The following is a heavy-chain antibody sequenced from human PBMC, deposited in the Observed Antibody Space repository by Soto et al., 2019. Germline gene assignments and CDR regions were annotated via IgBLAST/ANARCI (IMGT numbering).Heavy chain of an antibody. V-gene: IGHV3-23*01. CDR3: AKLFSSGWYFLDY. Sequence: GGSLRLSCVASGFTLSSYGMSWVRRAPGKGLEWVSSIRDTGDTTYYADSVKGRFTVSRDNSKNALYLHMNSLGAADTAMYYCAKLFSSGWYFLDYWGQGALVTVSS. CDR1: GFTLSSYG. J-gene: IGHJ4*02. D-gene: IGHD6-19*01. CDR2: IRDTGDTT.